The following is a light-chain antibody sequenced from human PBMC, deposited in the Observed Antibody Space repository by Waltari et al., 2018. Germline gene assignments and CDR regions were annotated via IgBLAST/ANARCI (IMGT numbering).Light chain of an antibody. Sequence: IVMTQSPDSLAVCLGERATINCKSSQTVLYISDNNNYLAWYQQKLGQPPKLLIYWTSTRASGVPDRFSGSGSGTDFTLTISSLQAEDVAVYYCQQYYDTPRTFGQGTRVEIK. J-gene: IGKJ1*01. V-gene: IGKV4-1*01. CDR1: QTVLYISDNNNY. CDR3: QQYYDTPRT. CDR2: WTS.